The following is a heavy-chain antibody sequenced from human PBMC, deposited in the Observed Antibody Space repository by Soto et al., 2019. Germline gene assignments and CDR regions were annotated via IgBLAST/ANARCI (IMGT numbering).Heavy chain of an antibody. CDR2: IYYSGSS. CDR1: GGSIISSSYY. Sequence: SETLSLTCTVSGGSIISSSYYWGWIRQPPGKGLEWIGSIYYSGSSCYNPSLKSRVTISVDTSKNQFSLKLRSVTAADTAVYYCARHPDLGYCSSTSCRSGDYWGQGTLVTVSS. V-gene: IGHV4-39*01. J-gene: IGHJ4*02. D-gene: IGHD2-2*01. CDR3: ARHPDLGYCSSTSCRSGDY.